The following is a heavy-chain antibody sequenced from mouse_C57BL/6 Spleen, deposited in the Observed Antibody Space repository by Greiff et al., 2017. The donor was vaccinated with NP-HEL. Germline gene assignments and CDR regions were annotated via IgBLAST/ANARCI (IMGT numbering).Heavy chain of an antibody. V-gene: IGHV5-4*01. J-gene: IGHJ2*01. D-gene: IGHD1-1*01. CDR2: ISDGGSYT. CDR3: ARESSPYFDY. CDR1: GFTFSSYA. Sequence: EVKVEESGGGLVKPGGSLKLSCAASGFTFSSYAMSWVRQTPEKRLEWVATISDGGSYTYYPDNVKGRFTISRDNAKNNLYLQMSHLKSEDTAMYYCARESSPYFDYWGQGTTLTVSS.